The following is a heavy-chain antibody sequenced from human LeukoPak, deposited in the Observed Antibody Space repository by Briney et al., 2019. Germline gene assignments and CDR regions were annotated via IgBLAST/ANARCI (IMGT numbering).Heavy chain of an antibody. CDR1: GGTFSSYA. V-gene: IGHV1-69*05. CDR2: IIPIFGTA. Sequence: ASVKVSCKASGGTFSSYAISWVRQAPGQGLEWMGRIIPIFGTANYAQKFQGRVTITTDESTSTAYMELRSLRSEDTAVYYCARSYYDSSGPFDYWGQGTLVTVSS. CDR3: ARSYYDSSGPFDY. D-gene: IGHD3-22*01. J-gene: IGHJ4*02.